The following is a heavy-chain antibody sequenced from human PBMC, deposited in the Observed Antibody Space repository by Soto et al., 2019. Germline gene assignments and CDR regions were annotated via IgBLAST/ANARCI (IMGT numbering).Heavy chain of an antibody. J-gene: IGHJ4*02. CDR2: VSQDGRNT. V-gene: IGHV3-30*03. D-gene: IGHD6-19*01. CDR1: GLPFSDYA. Sequence: VQLVESGGGVVQPGRSLRLSWAASGLPFSDYAMHWVRQPPGKGLEWVAVVSQDGRNTHYADSVKGRFTISRDSSKNTVSLEMTSLRAEDTAVYYCATGGRQWLVTSDFNYWGQGALVTVSS. CDR3: ATGGRQWLVTSDFNY.